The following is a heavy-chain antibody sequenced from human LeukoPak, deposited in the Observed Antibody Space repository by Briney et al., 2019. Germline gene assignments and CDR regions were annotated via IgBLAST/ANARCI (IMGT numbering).Heavy chain of an antibody. CDR3: ARTKGSGYYQLN. CDR1: GFTFSSYW. D-gene: IGHD3-22*01. J-gene: IGHJ4*02. Sequence: GGSLRLSCAVSGFTFSSYWTGWVRQAPGKGLEWVALISYDGNKKDYADSVKGRFTVSRDGSKNTLYLQINSLRTEDTAVYYCARTKGSGYYQLNWGQGTLVTVSS. CDR2: ISYDGNKK. V-gene: IGHV3-30*03.